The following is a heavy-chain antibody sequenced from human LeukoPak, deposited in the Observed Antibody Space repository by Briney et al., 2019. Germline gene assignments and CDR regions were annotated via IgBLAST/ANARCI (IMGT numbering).Heavy chain of an antibody. CDR3: AREWWGYDVLTGDNWFDP. Sequence: ASVNVSCKASGYPFTTYGIDWVRQAPGQGLEWMGWISTYNGDTNYAQKFQGRVTMTTDTSTDTAYIELRSLTSDDTAAYYCAREWWGYDVLTGDNWFDPWGQGTLVIVSS. V-gene: IGHV1-18*01. D-gene: IGHD3-9*01. CDR1: GYPFTTYG. J-gene: IGHJ5*02. CDR2: ISTYNGDT.